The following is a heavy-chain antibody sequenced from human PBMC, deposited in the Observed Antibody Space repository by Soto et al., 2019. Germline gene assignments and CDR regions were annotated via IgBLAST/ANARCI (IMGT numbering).Heavy chain of an antibody. Sequence: GESLKISCKGSGYSFTSYWIGWVRQMHGKGLEWMGIIYPGDSDTRYSPSFQGQVTISADKSISTAYLQWSSLKASDTAMYYCARQPRVGYCSGGSCFVGNWGQGTLVTVSS. V-gene: IGHV5-51*01. CDR2: IYPGDSDT. CDR3: ARQPRVGYCSGGSCFVGN. J-gene: IGHJ4*02. CDR1: GYSFTSYW. D-gene: IGHD2-15*01.